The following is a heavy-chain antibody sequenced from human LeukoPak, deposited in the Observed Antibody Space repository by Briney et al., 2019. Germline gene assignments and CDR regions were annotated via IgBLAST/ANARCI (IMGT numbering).Heavy chain of an antibody. CDR3: ARYLVHFPYYYYYGMDV. D-gene: IGHD1-1*01. CDR1: GGTFSSYA. CDR2: IIPIFGTA. J-gene: IGHJ6*02. V-gene: IGHV1-69*13. Sequence: SVKVSCKASGGTFSSYAISWVRQAPGQGLEWMGGIIPIFGTANYAQKFQGRVTITADESTSAAYMELSSLRSEDTAVYYCARYLVHFPYYYYYGMDVWGQGTTVTVSS.